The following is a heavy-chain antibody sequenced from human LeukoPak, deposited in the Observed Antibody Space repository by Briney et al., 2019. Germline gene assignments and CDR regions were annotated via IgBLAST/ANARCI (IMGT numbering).Heavy chain of an antibody. D-gene: IGHD3-16*01. V-gene: IGHV3-7*03. CDR3: ARDMWGYVRYYFDY. CDR1: GFTFSSYW. Sequence: GGSLRLSCAASGFTFSSYWMSWVRQAPGKGLEWVANIKQDGSEKYYVDSVKGRFTISRDNAKNSLYLQMNSLRAKDTAVYYCARDMWGYVRYYFDYWGQGTLVTVSS. CDR2: IKQDGSEK. J-gene: IGHJ4*02.